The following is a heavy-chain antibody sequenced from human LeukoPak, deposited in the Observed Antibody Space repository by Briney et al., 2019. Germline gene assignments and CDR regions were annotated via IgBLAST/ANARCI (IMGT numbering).Heavy chain of an antibody. V-gene: IGHV3-21*01. J-gene: IGHJ4*02. CDR1: GFTFSSYS. Sequence: GGSLRLSCAASGFTFSSYSMNWVRQAPGKGLEWVSSISSSGSYIYYADSVKGRFTISRDNAKNSLYLQMNSLRAEDTAVYYCARVDWYYDFWSGYYGGYYFDYWGQGTLVTVSS. CDR2: ISSSGSYI. D-gene: IGHD3-3*01. CDR3: ARVDWYYDFWSGYYGGYYFDY.